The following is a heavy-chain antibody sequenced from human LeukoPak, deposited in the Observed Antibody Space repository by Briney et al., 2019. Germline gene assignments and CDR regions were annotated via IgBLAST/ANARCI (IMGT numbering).Heavy chain of an antibody. CDR3: ARDYLGGSPRYYFDY. V-gene: IGHV1-2*02. J-gene: IGHJ4*02. CDR1: GYTFNGYY. D-gene: IGHD4-23*01. Sequence: ASVKVSCKASGYTFNGYYLHWVRQAPGQGLEWMGWINPNSGGTDYGQKFQGRVTMTRDTSISTAYMELSSLRSDDTAVYYCARDYLGGSPRYYFDYWGQGTLVTVSS. CDR2: INPNSGGT.